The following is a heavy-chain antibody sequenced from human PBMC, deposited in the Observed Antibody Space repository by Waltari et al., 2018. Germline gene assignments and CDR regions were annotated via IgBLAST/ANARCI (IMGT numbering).Heavy chain of an antibody. V-gene: IGHV4-4*02. D-gene: IGHD6-19*01. Sequence: QVQLQESGPGLVKPSGTLSLTCSVSGGSIRRSHWCTWVRQPPGKGLEWIGQIYHDGSTKYSPSLQSRVTISVDKSKNQFSLKLSSLTAADTAVYYCARDSIIPVAGLAFWDYWGQGILVTVSS. CDR1: GGSIRRSHW. J-gene: IGHJ4*02. CDR3: ARDSIIPVAGLAFWDY. CDR2: IYHDGST.